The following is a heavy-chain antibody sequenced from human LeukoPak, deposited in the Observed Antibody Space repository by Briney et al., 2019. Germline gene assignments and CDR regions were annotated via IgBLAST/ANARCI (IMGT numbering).Heavy chain of an antibody. D-gene: IGHD2-21*02. J-gene: IGHJ4*02. V-gene: IGHV1-2*02. CDR2: INPNSGGT. Sequence: ALVKVSCKASGYTFTGYYMHWVRQAPGQGLEWMGWINPNSGGTNYAQKFQGRVTMTRDTSISTAYMELSRLRSDDTAVYYCARGAFVVVTAIDYWGQGTLVTVSS. CDR3: ARGAFVVVTAIDY. CDR1: GYTFTGYY.